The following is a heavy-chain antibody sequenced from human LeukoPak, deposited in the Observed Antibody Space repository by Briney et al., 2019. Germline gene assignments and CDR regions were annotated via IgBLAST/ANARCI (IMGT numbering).Heavy chain of an antibody. Sequence: ASVKVSCKVSGYTLSDLAMHWVRQAPGKGLEWMGGLDPEDGEAIYAQPLQGRVTMTEDTSTDTAYMELSSLRSEDTAVYYCATRNFGDYGAFDIWGKGTMVTVSS. CDR2: LDPEDGEA. CDR1: GYTLSDLA. D-gene: IGHD4-17*01. J-gene: IGHJ3*02. V-gene: IGHV1-24*01. CDR3: ATRNFGDYGAFDI.